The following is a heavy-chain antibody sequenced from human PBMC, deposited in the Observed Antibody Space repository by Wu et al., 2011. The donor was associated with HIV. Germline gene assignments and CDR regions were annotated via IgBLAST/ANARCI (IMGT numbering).Heavy chain of an antibody. CDR3: ARAGTSEVVPRSDY. CDR1: GYTFTSYY. CDR2: INPSGGSA. V-gene: IGHV1-46*01. J-gene: IGHJ4*02. Sequence: QVQLVQSGAEVKKPGASVKVSCKASGYTFTSYYMHWVRQAPGQGLEWMGIINPSGGSASYAQKFQGRITMTTDTSTRTVYMELRSLRTDDTAVYYCARAGTSEVVPRSDYWGQGTLVTVSS. D-gene: IGHD2-2*01.